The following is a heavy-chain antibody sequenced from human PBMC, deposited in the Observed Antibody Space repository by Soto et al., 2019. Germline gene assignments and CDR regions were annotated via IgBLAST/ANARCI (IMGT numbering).Heavy chain of an antibody. Sequence: ASVKVSCKASGYTFTSYGISWVRQAPGQGLEWMGWTSAYNGNTNYAQKLQGRVTMTTDTSTSTAYMELRSLRSDDTAVYYCAGTHCSGGSCYLGGFDYWGQGTLVTVSS. J-gene: IGHJ4*02. CDR3: AGTHCSGGSCYLGGFDY. D-gene: IGHD2-15*01. V-gene: IGHV1-18*01. CDR2: TSAYNGNT. CDR1: GYTFTSYG.